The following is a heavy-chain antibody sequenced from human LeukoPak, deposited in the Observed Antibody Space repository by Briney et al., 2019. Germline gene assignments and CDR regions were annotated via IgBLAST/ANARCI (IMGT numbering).Heavy chain of an antibody. Sequence: GGSLRLSCAASGFTVSSNYMSWVRQAPGKGLEWVSVIYSGGSTYYADSVKGRFTISRDNSKNTLYLQMNSLRAEDTAVYYCAAHDYGDTTFDYWGQGTLVTVSS. CDR3: AAHDYGDTTFDY. D-gene: IGHD4-17*01. CDR1: GFTVSSNY. CDR2: IYSGGST. V-gene: IGHV3-53*01. J-gene: IGHJ4*02.